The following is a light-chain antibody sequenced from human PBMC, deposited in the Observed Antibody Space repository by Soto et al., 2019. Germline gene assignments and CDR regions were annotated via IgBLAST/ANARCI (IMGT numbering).Light chain of an antibody. V-gene: IGKV1-27*01. CDR2: VAS. Sequence: DIQMTQSPSSLSASVGDRVTITCRASEGISNFLVWYQQKPGKAPKLLIYVASTLQSGVPSRFSGSGSGTEFTLTISSLQPEDVATYYCQNYNSVLYTFGGGTKVEI. CDR1: EGISNF. CDR3: QNYNSVLYT. J-gene: IGKJ4*01.